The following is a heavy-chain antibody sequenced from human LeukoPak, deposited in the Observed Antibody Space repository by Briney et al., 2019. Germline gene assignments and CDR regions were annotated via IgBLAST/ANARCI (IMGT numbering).Heavy chain of an antibody. CDR3: AKAPYDNYYYYMGV. J-gene: IGHJ6*03. D-gene: IGHD5-12*01. CDR2: NSGSGGYT. CDR1: GFTFSTYA. Sequence: PGGSLRLSCAASGFTFSTYAMIWVRQAPGKWLESVSANSGSGGYTYYADSVKGRFTISRDNSKNTLYLQMDSLRAEDTAVYYCAKAPYDNYYYYMGVWGKGTTVTVSS. V-gene: IGHV3-23*01.